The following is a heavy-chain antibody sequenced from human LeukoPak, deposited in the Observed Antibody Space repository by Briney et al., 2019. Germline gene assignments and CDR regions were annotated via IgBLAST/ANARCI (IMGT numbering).Heavy chain of an antibody. D-gene: IGHD3-9*01. CDR2: IYHSGST. J-gene: IGHJ4*02. V-gene: IGHV4-38-2*02. CDR3: ARASRYDILTGYPPIDY. CDR1: GHSISSGYY. Sequence: SETLSLTCTVSGHSISSGYYWGWIRQPPGKGLEWIGSIYHSGSTYYNPSLKSRVTISVDTSKNQFSLKLSSVTAADTAVYYCARASRYDILTGYPPIDYWGQGTLVTVSS.